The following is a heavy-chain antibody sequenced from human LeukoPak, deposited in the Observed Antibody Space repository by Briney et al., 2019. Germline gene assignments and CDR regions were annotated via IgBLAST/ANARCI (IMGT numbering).Heavy chain of an antibody. V-gene: IGHV1-18*01. CDR2: ISAYNGNT. CDR1: GYTFTRYG. CDR3: ARDNSGSYYADAFDI. Sequence: ASVKVSCKASGYTFTRYGISWVRQAPGQGGEGMGWISAYNGNTNYAQKFQGRDTITTETDTSTDYMEKRSLRSDDTAVYYCARDNSGSYYADAFDIWGQGTMVTVSS. D-gene: IGHD1-26*01. J-gene: IGHJ3*02.